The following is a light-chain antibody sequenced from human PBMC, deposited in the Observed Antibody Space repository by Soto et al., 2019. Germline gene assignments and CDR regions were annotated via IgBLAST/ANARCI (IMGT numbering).Light chain of an antibody. Sequence: EIVWTQSPGTLSLYPGERATLSCRASQSVSSSYLAWYQQKLGQAPRLLIYDTSNRATGIPDRFSGSGSGTDFTLTISRLEPEDFAVYYCQHYGSSRTFGQGTKV. CDR3: QHYGSSRT. CDR1: QSVSSSY. CDR2: DTS. J-gene: IGKJ1*01. V-gene: IGKV3-20*01.